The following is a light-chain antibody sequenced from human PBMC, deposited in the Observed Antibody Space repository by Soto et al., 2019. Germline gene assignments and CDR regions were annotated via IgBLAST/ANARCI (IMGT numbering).Light chain of an antibody. V-gene: IGLV2-14*01. CDR1: SSDVGGYNY. CDR2: DVS. CDR3: SSYTTHITLSV. Sequence: QSVLTQPASVAGSPGQSITLSCTGTSSDVGGYNYVSWYQLHPGRAPKLIIYDVSHRPSGISNRFSGSKSGNTASLTISGLQPEDEADYFCSSYTTHITLSVFGPGTKVTVL. J-gene: IGLJ1*01.